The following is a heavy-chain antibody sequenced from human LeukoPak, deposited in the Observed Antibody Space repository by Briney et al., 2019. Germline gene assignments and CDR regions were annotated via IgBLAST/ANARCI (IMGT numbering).Heavy chain of an antibody. CDR1: GGSISSCY. Sequence: SETLSLTCTVSGGSISSCYWSWIRQPPGKGLEWIGYIYYSGSTNYNPSLKSRVTISVDTSKNQFSLKLSSVTAADTAVYYCARASPGFSRIPYYYYYCYMDVWGKGTTVTVSS. CDR2: IYYSGST. D-gene: IGHD2-15*01. CDR3: ARASPGFSRIPYYYYYCYMDV. J-gene: IGHJ6*03. V-gene: IGHV4-59*01.